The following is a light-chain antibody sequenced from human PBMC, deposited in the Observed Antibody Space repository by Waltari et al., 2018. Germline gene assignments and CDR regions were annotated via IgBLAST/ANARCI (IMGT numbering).Light chain of an antibody. V-gene: IGKV3-20*01. Sequence: EIVLTQSPGTLSLSPGERATLSCRASQSVSSSYLAWYQQKPGQAPRLLIYGASSRATGIPDRFSGSGSGTDLTLTISRLEPEDFAVYYCQQYGSSPTFGQGTRLEI. CDR2: GAS. J-gene: IGKJ5*01. CDR1: QSVSSSY. CDR3: QQYGSSPT.